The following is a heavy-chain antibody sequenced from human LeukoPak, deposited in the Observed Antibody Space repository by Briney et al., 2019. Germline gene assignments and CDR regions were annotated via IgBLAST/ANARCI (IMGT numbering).Heavy chain of an antibody. CDR3: ARLSYSYYFDF. V-gene: IGHV4-30-2*01. Sequence: TLSLTCGISGDSIDRGGYSWSWMRQPPGRGLEWIGTISPSGITYYTASLRGRVTTSKDTSQDQFSLALTSVTAADTALYFCARLSYSYYFDFWGRGGLVTVSS. D-gene: IGHD3-16*02. CDR2: ISPSGIT. J-gene: IGHJ4*02. CDR1: GDSIDRGGYS.